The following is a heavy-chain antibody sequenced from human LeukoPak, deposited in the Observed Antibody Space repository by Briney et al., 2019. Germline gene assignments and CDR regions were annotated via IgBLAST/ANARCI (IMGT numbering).Heavy chain of an antibody. CDR3: ATRQEYCGGDCFTWFDP. CDR1: GFTFSTYA. Sequence: PGGSLRLSCTVSGFTFSTYAMSWVRQAPGKGLEWVSGISGNSIGKYYADSVKGRFTISRDNPKNTLYLQMNSLRGEDTAIYYCATRQEYCGGDCFTWFDPWGQGTLVTVSP. J-gene: IGHJ5*02. V-gene: IGHV3-23*01. D-gene: IGHD2-21*01. CDR2: ISGNSIGK.